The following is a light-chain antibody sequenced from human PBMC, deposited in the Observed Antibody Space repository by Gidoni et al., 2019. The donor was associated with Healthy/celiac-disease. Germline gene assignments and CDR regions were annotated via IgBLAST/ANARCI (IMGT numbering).Light chain of an antibody. V-gene: IGKV1-5*01. CDR1: QSISSW. CDR3: QQYTFT. J-gene: IGKJ4*01. Sequence: DIQMTQSPSTLSASVGDRVTITCRASQSISSWLAWYQQKPGKAPKLLIYDASSLESGVPSRFSGSGSGTEFTLTISSLQPDDFATYYCQQYTFTFGGGTKVEIK. CDR2: DAS.